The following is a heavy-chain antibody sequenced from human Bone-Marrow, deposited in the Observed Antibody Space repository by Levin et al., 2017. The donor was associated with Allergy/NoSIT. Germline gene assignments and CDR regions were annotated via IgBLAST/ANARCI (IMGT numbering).Heavy chain of an antibody. J-gene: IGHJ3*01. D-gene: IGHD3-16*01. CDR1: EFAFNKYG. CDR3: GKENADSVWAFDV. V-gene: IGHV3-30*18. Sequence: GGSLRLSCTASEFAFNKYGMQWVRQAPGKGLEWVAVVSFNGVVQIYADSVKGRFTVSRDNSRNTLYLQMDSLRADDTAVYYCGKENADSVWAFDVWGQGTLVTVSS. CDR2: VSFNGVVQ.